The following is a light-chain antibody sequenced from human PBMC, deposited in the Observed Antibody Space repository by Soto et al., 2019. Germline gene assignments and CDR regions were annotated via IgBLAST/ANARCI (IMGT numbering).Light chain of an antibody. Sequence: QSVLTQPPSASGSPGQSVTISCTGTSSDVGGYNYVSWYQQHPGKAPKLLIYEVTKRPSGVPDRFSLSKSGNTASLTVSGLQADDEAEYYCCSNAGSNYYFFGTGTKVTV. CDR3: CSNAGSNYYF. V-gene: IGLV2-8*01. CDR2: EVT. CDR1: SSDVGGYNY. J-gene: IGLJ1*01.